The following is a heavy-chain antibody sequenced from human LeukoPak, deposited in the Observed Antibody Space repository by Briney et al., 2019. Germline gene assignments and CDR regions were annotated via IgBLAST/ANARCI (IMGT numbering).Heavy chain of an antibody. D-gene: IGHD3-22*01. CDR3: ARQYYYDSSGYFDY. V-gene: IGHV3-53*01. J-gene: IGHJ4*02. CDR1: GFTVSSNY. Sequence: GGSLRLSCAASGFTVSSNYMSWVRQAPGKGLEWVSVIYSGGSTYYADSVKGRFTISRDNSKNTLYLQMNSLRAEDTAVYYCARQYYYDSSGYFDYWGQGTLVTVSS. CDR2: IYSGGST.